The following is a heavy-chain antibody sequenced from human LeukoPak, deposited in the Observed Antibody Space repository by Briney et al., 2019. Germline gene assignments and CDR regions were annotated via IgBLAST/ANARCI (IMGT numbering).Heavy chain of an antibody. D-gene: IGHD3-10*01. V-gene: IGHV1-3*01. Sequence: ASVKVSCKASGYTFTSYAIHWVRQAPGQRLEWMGWINPGNGNTKYSQKFQGRVTMTEDTSTDTAYMELSSLRSEDTAVYYCATLYYYGSGAYYFDYWGQGTLVTVSS. CDR2: INPGNGNT. CDR1: GYTFTSYA. CDR3: ATLYYYGSGAYYFDY. J-gene: IGHJ4*02.